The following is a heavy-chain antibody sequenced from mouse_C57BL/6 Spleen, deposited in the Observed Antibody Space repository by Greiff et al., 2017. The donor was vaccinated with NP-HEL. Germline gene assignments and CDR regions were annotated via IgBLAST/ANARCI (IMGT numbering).Heavy chain of an antibody. J-gene: IGHJ3*01. V-gene: IGHV5-17*01. CDR2: ISSGSSTI. Sequence: EVKVVESGGGLVKPGGSLKLSCAASGTTFSDYGMHWVRQAPEKGLEWVAYISSGSSTIYYADTVKGRFTISRDNAKNTLFLQMTSLRSEDTAMYYCAKTGYYYGSSPAWFAYWGQGTLVTVSA. CDR3: AKTGYYYGSSPAWFAY. CDR1: GTTFSDYG. D-gene: IGHD1-1*01.